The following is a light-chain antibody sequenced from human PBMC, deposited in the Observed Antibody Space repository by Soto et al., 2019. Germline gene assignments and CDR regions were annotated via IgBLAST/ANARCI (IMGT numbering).Light chain of an antibody. J-gene: IGKJ4*01. Sequence: EIVMTQSPATLSVSPGDRATLSCRASQSVSSNLAWYQQKPGQAPRLLIYGASTRATGIPARFSGSGSGTEFTLTISSLQSEDFAVYYCQQYNNWPRALTFGGGTKVDNK. CDR1: QSVSSN. CDR3: QQYNNWPRALT. CDR2: GAS. V-gene: IGKV3-15*01.